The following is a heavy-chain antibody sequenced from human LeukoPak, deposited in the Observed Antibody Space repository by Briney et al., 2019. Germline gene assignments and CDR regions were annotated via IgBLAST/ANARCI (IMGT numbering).Heavy chain of an antibody. CDR2: INHGGST. V-gene: IGHV4-34*01. CDR3: ARAPSPDAFDI. Sequence: SETLSLTCAVYGGSFSGYYWSWIRQPPGKGLEWIGEINHGGSTNYNPSLKSRVTISVDTSKNQFSLKLSSVTAADTAVYYCARAPSPDAFDIWGQGTMVTVSS. CDR1: GGSFSGYY. J-gene: IGHJ3*02.